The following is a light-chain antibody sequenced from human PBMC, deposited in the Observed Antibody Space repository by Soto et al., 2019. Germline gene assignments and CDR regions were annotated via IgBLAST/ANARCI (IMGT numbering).Light chain of an antibody. V-gene: IGLV2-11*01. CDR2: DVT. Sequence: QSVLTQPRSVSGSPGQSVTISCTGTSSDVGDYNYVSWYQQHPGKAPKLMIYDVTKRPSGVPDRFSGFKSGNTASLIISGLQAEDEADYYCCSFAGSYTYVFGNGTKVTVL. CDR3: CSFAGSYTYV. J-gene: IGLJ1*01. CDR1: SSDVGDYNY.